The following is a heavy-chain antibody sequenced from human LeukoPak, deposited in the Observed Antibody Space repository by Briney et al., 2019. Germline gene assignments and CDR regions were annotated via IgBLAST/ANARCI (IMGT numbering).Heavy chain of an antibody. CDR3: AGSKIVVVPAAPSMDV. V-gene: IGHV4-59*01. J-gene: IGHJ6*04. CDR1: GGSISSYY. D-gene: IGHD2-2*01. CDR2: IYYSGST. Sequence: SETLSLTCTVSGGSISSYYWSWIRQPPGKGLEWIGYIYYSGSTNYNPSLKSRVTISVDTSKNQFSLKLSSVTAADTAVYYCAGSKIVVVPAAPSMDVWGKGTTVTVSS.